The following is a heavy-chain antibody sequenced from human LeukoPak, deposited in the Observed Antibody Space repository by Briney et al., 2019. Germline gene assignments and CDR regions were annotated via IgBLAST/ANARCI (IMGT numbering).Heavy chain of an antibody. CDR3: AGDPPGTPVGFDV. D-gene: IGHD3-10*01. V-gene: IGHV1-69*06. Sequence: GASVKVSCKASAGMFNTYAISWVRQAPGHGLEWMGRITPLSATPSQSQWIQGRITITADISTNTVYLDLSSLRSEDTALYFCAGDPPGTPVGFDVWGKGTMVTVSS. CDR2: ITPLSATP. J-gene: IGHJ3*01. CDR1: AGMFNTYA.